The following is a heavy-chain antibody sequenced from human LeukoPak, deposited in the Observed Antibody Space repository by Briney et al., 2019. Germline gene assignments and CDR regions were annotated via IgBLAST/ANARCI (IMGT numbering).Heavy chain of an antibody. Sequence: TSETLSLTCTVSGGSISSSSYYWGWIRQPPGKGLEWIGSIYYSGSTYYNPSLKSRVTISVDTSKNQFSLKLSSVTAADTAVYYCARGGRSWYYYYYMDVWGKGTTVTISS. CDR1: GGSISSSSYY. V-gene: IGHV4-39*07. D-gene: IGHD6-13*01. J-gene: IGHJ6*03. CDR3: ARGGRSWYYYYYMDV. CDR2: IYYSGST.